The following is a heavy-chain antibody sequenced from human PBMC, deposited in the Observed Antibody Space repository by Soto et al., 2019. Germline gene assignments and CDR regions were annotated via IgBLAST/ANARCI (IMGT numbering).Heavy chain of an antibody. CDR3: ARNDPQDYGCNSRYYYCGMHV. Sequence: ASVKVSCKASGYTFTGYYMHWVRQAPGQGLEWMGWINPNSGGTNYAQKFQGRVTMTRDTSISTAYMELSRLRSDDTAVYYCARNDPQDYGCNSRYYYCGMHVWGQGTTVTVSS. J-gene: IGHJ6*02. D-gene: IGHD4-17*01. CDR1: GYTFTGYY. V-gene: IGHV1-2*02. CDR2: INPNSGGT.